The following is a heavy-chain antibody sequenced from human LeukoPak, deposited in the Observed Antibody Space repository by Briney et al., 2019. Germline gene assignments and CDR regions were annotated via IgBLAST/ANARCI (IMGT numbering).Heavy chain of an antibody. Sequence: GGSVTLSCAASGSTFSSYAMSWVRQAPGKGLEWVGFIRSKAYGGTTEYGASVKGRLTISRDDHKSLDYLPMTSLKTEDTAVYYCTRTEGSYGHYFDYWGQGTLVTVSS. CDR3: TRTEGSYGHYFDY. CDR1: GSTFSSYA. V-gene: IGHV3-49*04. J-gene: IGHJ4*02. CDR2: IRSKAYGGTT. D-gene: IGHD4-17*01.